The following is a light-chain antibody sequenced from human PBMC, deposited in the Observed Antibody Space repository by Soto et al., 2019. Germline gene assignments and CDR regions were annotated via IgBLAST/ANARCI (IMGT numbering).Light chain of an antibody. V-gene: IGKV3-20*01. CDR1: QSVSSKY. Sequence: THWSQASQSVSSKYLAWYQQKPGQAPRVLIYGTSIRASGVPERFSGGGSGTDFTLTITRLEPEDFAVYYCQQYGSSLFTFGPGTKVDIK. J-gene: IGKJ3*01. CDR3: QQYGSSLFT. CDR2: GTS.